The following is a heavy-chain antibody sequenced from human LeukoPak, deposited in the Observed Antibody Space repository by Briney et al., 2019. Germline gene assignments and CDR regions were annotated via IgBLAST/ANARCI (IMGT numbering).Heavy chain of an antibody. J-gene: IGHJ4*02. CDR1: GFIFSSYS. Sequence: GGSLRLSCAASGFIFSSYSMNWVRQAPGKGLEWVSYISSSSSTIYYADSVKGRFTISRDNAKNSLYLQMNSLRAEDTAVYYCARAFVGATTGPGIYWGQGTLVTVSS. D-gene: IGHD1-26*01. CDR3: ARAFVGATTGPGIY. CDR2: ISSSSSTI. V-gene: IGHV3-48*01.